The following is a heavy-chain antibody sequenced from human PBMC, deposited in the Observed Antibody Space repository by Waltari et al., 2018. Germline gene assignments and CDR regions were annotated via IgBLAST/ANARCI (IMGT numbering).Heavy chain of an antibody. CDR2: IYVGDSET. V-gene: IGHV5-51*03. CDR3: ARREHDYDYVGGSYRRVIDTFDI. D-gene: IGHD3-16*02. CDR1: GDKFRTYW. J-gene: IGHJ3*02. Sequence: EVRLVQSGDEVKKPGESLNISCKGSGDKFRTYWIAWVRPMQGKGLEWMGIIYVGDSETKYSPSFRGQVTMSADKSITTAYLQWSSLKASDTAMYYCARREHDYDYVGGSYRRVIDTFDIWGQGTRVTVSS.